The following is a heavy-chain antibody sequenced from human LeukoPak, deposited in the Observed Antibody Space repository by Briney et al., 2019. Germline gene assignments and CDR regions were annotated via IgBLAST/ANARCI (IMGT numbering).Heavy chain of an antibody. D-gene: IGHD6-13*01. Sequence: PSETLSLTCTVSGGSISSSSFYWGWIRQPPGRGLEWIGSLSYSGTTFYNPSLKSRVTMSVDTSNNYFSLKVTSVTAADTAVYYCARQVVGIAAAGTFDSWGQGTQVTVSS. CDR2: LSYSGTT. CDR3: ARQVVGIAAAGTFDS. V-gene: IGHV4-39*01. J-gene: IGHJ4*02. CDR1: GGSISSSSFY.